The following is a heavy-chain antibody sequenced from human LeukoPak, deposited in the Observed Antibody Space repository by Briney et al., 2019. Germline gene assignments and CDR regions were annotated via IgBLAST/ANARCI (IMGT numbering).Heavy chain of an antibody. V-gene: IGHV3-30*18. Sequence: GGSLRLSCVASGFTFSAYGMHWVRQAPGKGLEWVAVTSFDGNVFYYADSVKARFTISRDNSKNTLYLQMNTVRADDTAMYYCAKELGAADLFDYWGQGTLVTVSS. D-gene: IGHD6-25*01. CDR2: TSFDGNVF. CDR3: AKELGAADLFDY. CDR1: GFTFSAYG. J-gene: IGHJ4*02.